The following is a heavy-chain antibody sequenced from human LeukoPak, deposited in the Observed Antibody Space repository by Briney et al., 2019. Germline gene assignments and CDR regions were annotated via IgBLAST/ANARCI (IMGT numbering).Heavy chain of an antibody. J-gene: IGHJ6*02. CDR2: ISGSGGST. CDR1: GFTFSSYA. D-gene: IGHD2-2*02. CDR3: ARDRQLGYCSSTSCYRYYYGMDV. Sequence: PGGSLRLSCAASGFTFSSYAMSWVRQAPGKGLEWVSAISGSGGSTYYADSVKGRFTISRDNSKNTLYLQMNSLRAEDTAVYYCARDRQLGYCSSTSCYRYYYGMDVWGQGTTVTVSS. V-gene: IGHV3-23*01.